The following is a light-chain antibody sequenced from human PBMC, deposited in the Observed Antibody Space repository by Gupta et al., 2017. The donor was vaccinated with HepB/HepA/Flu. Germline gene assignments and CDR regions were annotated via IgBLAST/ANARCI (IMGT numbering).Light chain of an antibody. Sequence: DIQMTQSPSSLSASIGDRVTITCQASQDITNYLSWYQQKPGKAPKLLIDDASNLETGVPSRFSGSGSGTDFTFTISSLQPEEIATYYCQQYNNLPFTFGPGTKVDF. CDR3: QQYNNLPFT. J-gene: IGKJ3*01. CDR1: QDITNY. V-gene: IGKV1-33*01. CDR2: DAS.